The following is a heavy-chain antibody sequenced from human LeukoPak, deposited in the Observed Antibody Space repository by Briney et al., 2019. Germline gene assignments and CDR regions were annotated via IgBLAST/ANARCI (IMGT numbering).Heavy chain of an antibody. CDR2: IYYSGST. CDR1: GGSISSYY. J-gene: IGHJ4*02. Sequence: SETLSLTCTVSGGSISSYYRSWIRQPPGKGLEWIGYIYYSGSTNYNPSLKSRVTISVDTSKNQFSLKLSSVTAADTAVYYCARQDSSGYYFYFDYWGQGTLVTVSS. CDR3: ARQDSSGYYFYFDY. D-gene: IGHD3-22*01. V-gene: IGHV4-59*01.